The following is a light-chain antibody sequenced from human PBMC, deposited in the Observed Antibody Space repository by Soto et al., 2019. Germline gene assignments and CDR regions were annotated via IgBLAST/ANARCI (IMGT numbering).Light chain of an antibody. V-gene: IGLV2-14*01. J-gene: IGLJ2*01. Sequence: QSALTQPASVSGSPGQSITISFTGTSSDVGGYNFVSWYQQHPGKAPKLIIYDVSNRPSGVSNRFSGSKSGNTASLTISGLHAEDEADYYCSSYTSSSTVVFGGGTKVTVL. CDR2: DVS. CDR3: SSYTSSSTVV. CDR1: SSDVGGYNF.